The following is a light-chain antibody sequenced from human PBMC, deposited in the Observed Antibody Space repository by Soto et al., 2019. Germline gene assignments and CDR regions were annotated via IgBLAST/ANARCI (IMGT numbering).Light chain of an antibody. Sequence: QAVVTQPPSVSGAPGQRVTISCTGSSSNIGAANDVHWYQQLPGTAPKLLIYANTNRPSGVPDRFSGSKSGTSASLAITGLQAEDEADYYCQSYDSSLSAVVFGGGTKVTVL. CDR3: QSYDSSLSAVV. CDR2: ANT. CDR1: SSNIGAAND. J-gene: IGLJ2*01. V-gene: IGLV1-40*01.